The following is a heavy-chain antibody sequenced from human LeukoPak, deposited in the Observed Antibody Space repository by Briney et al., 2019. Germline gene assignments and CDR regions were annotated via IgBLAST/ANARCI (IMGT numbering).Heavy chain of an antibody. D-gene: IGHD5-24*01. Sequence: PGGPLRLSCAASGFTVSSNYMSWVRQAPGKGLEWVSVIYSGGSTYYADSVKGRFTISRDNSKNTLYLQMNSLRAEDTAVYYCARTNEMAALDYWGQGTLVTVSS. CDR3: ARTNEMAALDY. V-gene: IGHV3-53*01. J-gene: IGHJ4*02. CDR1: GFTVSSNY. CDR2: IYSGGST.